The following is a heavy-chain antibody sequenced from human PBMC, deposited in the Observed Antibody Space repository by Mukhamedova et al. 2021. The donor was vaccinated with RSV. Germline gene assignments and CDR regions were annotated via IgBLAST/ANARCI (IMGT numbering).Heavy chain of an antibody. J-gene: IGHJ4*01. Sequence: AWVSVISSDGSTYYADSVKGRFTISRDNSKNTLYLQMNSLRAEDTAAYYCAKDPAPGYCSGSSCETYWG. CDR2: ISSDGST. D-gene: IGHD2-2*01. CDR3: AKDPAPGYCSGSSCETY. V-gene: IGHV3-23*01.